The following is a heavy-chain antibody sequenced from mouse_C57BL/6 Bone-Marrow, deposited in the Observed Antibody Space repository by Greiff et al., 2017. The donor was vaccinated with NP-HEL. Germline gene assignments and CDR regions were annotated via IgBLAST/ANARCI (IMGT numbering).Heavy chain of an antibody. CDR2: IDPEDGDT. CDR1: GFNIKDYY. V-gene: IGHV14-1*01. J-gene: IGHJ1*03. D-gene: IGHD1-1*01. CDR3: ATCLLLRYWYFDV. Sequence: EVKLMESGAELVRPGASVKLSCTASGFNIKDYYMHWVKQRPEQGLEWIGRIDPEDGDTEYVPKFQGKATMTADTSSNTAYLQLSSLTSADTAVDYCATCLLLRYWYFDVWGTGTTVTVSA.